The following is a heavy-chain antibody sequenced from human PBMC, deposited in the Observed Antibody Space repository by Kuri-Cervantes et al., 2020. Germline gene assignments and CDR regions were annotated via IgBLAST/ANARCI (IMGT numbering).Heavy chain of an antibody. Sequence: GGSLRLSCAASGFTFSSYWMSWVRQAPGKGLEWVAVISYDGSNKYYADSVKGRFTISRDNSKNTLYLQMNSLRAEDTAVYYCAREDDYGDYVGPFDYWGQGTLVTVSS. CDR2: ISYDGSNK. CDR1: GFTFSSYW. V-gene: IGHV3-30-3*01. CDR3: AREDDYGDYVGPFDY. D-gene: IGHD4-17*01. J-gene: IGHJ4*02.